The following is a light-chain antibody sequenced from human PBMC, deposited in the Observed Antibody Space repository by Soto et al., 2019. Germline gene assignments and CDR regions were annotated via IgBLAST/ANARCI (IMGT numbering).Light chain of an antibody. CDR1: QGIRND. CDR2: GAS. CDR3: LQDNNYPIT. Sequence: AIEMTQSPSSLSASVGDRVTITCRASQGIRNDLGWYQQKPGKAPKLLIYGASRLQSGVPSRFGGSGSGTDFTLTISSPQPEDFATYYCLQDNNYPITFGQVTRLEIK. V-gene: IGKV1-6*01. J-gene: IGKJ5*01.